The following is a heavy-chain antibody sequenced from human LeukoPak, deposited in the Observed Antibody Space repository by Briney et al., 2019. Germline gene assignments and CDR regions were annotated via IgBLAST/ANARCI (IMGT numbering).Heavy chain of an antibody. V-gene: IGHV4-4*02. Sequence: PSQTLSLTCGVSGGSVINTNWWNWVRQPPGKGLEWIGEVHLDGRTNYNPSLESRLTMSVDVSENQGSLKLTSVTAADTAVYYCAREGGFYRPLDYSGQGTLVTVSS. CDR2: VHLDGRT. D-gene: IGHD3-3*01. CDR3: AREGGFYRPLDY. CDR1: GGSVINTNW. J-gene: IGHJ4*02.